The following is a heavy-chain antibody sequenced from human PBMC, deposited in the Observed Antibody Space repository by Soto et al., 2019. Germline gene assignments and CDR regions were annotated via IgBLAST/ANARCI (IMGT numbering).Heavy chain of an antibody. CDR2: ISGSDGKT. D-gene: IGHD3-3*01. V-gene: IGHV3-23*01. J-gene: IGHJ4*02. Sequence: WWSLRLSCSASVFSFGSYALSWVRQAPGKGLEWVSTISGSDGKTFYVDSVKGRFSISRDTSQSTLYLQMNSLRADDTAMYYCARWSYLDYWGQGTRVTVSS. CDR3: ARWSYLDY. CDR1: VFSFGSYA.